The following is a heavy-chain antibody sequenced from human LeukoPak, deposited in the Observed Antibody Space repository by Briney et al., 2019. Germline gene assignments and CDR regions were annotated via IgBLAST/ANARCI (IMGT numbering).Heavy chain of an antibody. CDR3: ARKGGAYYYDSSGSQGFDL. D-gene: IGHD3-22*01. CDR2: IYYSGST. V-gene: IGHV4-59*08. CDR1: GGSISSYY. J-gene: IGHJ2*01. Sequence: XETLSLTCTVSGGSISSYYWSWIRQPPGKGLEWIGYIYYSGSTNYNPSLKSRVTISVDTSKNQFSLKLSSVTAADTAVYYCARKGGAYYYDSSGSQGFDLWGRGTLVTVSS.